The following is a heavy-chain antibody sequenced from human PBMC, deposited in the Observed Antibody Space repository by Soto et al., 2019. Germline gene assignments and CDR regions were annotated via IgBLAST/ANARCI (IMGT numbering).Heavy chain of an antibody. D-gene: IGHD3-3*01. V-gene: IGHV3-33*01. J-gene: IGHJ5*02. Sequence: GGPLRISCTASGCTFRTYGTHWVRQAPGKGLEWVAVIWYDGSNKYYAASMKGRFTISRDNAKNSLYLQMNSLRAEDTAVYYCARDKARRSNWFDPWGQGTLVTVSS. CDR2: IWYDGSNK. CDR1: GCTFRTYG. CDR3: ARDKARRSNWFDP.